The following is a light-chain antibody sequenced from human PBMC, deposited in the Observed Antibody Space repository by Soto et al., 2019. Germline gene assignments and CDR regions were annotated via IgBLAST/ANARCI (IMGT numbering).Light chain of an antibody. J-gene: IGLJ2*01. V-gene: IGLV2-23*03. Sequence: QAVVTQPASVSGSPGQSITISCTGTSSDVGGYDLVSWYQHHPGEAPKLIIYEGTKRPSGVSNRFSASKSGNTASLTISGLQAEDEADYYCASYAGAYTFVFGGGTKLTVL. CDR1: SSDVGGYDL. CDR2: EGT. CDR3: ASYAGAYTFV.